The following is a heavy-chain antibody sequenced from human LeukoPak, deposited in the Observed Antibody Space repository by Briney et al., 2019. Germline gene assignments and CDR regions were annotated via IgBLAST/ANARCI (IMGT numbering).Heavy chain of an antibody. Sequence: PSETLSLTCAVYGGSFSGYYWSWIRQPPGKGLEWIGEINHSGSTNYNPSLKSRVTIPVDTSKNQFSLKLSSVTAADTAVYYCARAYRLLYCSSTSCWPYYFDYWGQGTLVTVSS. J-gene: IGHJ4*02. V-gene: IGHV4-34*01. CDR3: ARAYRLLYCSSTSCWPYYFDY. D-gene: IGHD2-2*01. CDR1: GGSFSGYY. CDR2: INHSGST.